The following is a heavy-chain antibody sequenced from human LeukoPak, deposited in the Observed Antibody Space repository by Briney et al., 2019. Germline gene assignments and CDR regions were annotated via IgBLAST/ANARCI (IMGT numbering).Heavy chain of an antibody. D-gene: IGHD6-19*01. V-gene: IGHV3-23*01. Sequence: GGSLRLSCAASGFTFSSYAMSWVRQPPGKGLEWVSGISGSGDNTYYADSVKGRFTISRDNSKNTLYLQMNSLRAEDTAVYYCAKDSYSSGWYGVDYWGQGTLVTVSS. J-gene: IGHJ4*02. CDR1: GFTFSSYA. CDR2: ISGSGDNT. CDR3: AKDSYSSGWYGVDY.